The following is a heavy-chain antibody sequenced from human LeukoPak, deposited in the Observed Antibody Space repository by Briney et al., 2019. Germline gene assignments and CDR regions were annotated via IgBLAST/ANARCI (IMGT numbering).Heavy chain of an antibody. CDR2: IRYDGSNK. CDR3: VKGNLVVPAATIFDY. CDR1: GFTFSSYG. J-gene: IGHJ4*02. D-gene: IGHD2-2*01. Sequence: SGGSLRLSCAASGFTFSSYGMHWVRQAPGKGLEWVAFIRYDGSNKYYADSVKGRFTISRDNSKNTLYLQMNSLRAEDTAVYYCVKGNLVVPAATIFDYWGQGTLVTVSS. V-gene: IGHV3-30*02.